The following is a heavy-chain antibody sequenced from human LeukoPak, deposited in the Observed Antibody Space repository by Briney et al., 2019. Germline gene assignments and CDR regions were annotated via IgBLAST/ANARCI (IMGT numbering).Heavy chain of an antibody. CDR2: TNRGGST. CDR1: GGSFSGYY. CDR3: AKSLYGSGSYYNWFDP. Sequence: PSETLSLTCAIYGGSFSGYYWTWIRQPPGKGLEWIGETNRGGSTNYNPSLESRVTISVDTSKNHFSLKLSSVTAADTAVYYCAKSLYGSGSYYNWFDPWGQGTLVTVSS. V-gene: IGHV4-34*01. D-gene: IGHD3-10*01. J-gene: IGHJ5*02.